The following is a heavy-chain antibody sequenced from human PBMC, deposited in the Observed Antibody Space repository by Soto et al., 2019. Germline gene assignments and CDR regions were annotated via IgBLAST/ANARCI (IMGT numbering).Heavy chain of an antibody. D-gene: IGHD3-10*01. V-gene: IGHV1-18*01. CDR3: ATAVRGWGSYYGE. CDR2: LSPHQDNT. J-gene: IGHJ4*02. CDR1: GNTVINYG. Sequence: QVHLVQSGAEVKKPGASVKVSCKASGNTVINYGVSWVRQAPGQGLEWMGWLSPHQDNTNYAQNFQGRVTMTTDTSTSTASMELRSLISDDTAVYYCATAVRGWGSYYGEWCQGTLVTVSS.